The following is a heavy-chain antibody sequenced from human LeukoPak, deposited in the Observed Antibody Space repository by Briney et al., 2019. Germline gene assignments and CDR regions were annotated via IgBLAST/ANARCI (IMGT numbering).Heavy chain of an antibody. CDR1: GFTFSSYS. CDR2: ISSSSYI. Sequence: GGSLRLSCAASGFTFSSYSMNWVRQAPGKGLEWVSSISSSSYIYYADSVKGRFTISRDNAKNSLYLQMNSLRAEDTAVYYCARDTENYGGNSGTFDYWGQGTLVTVSS. D-gene: IGHD4-23*01. CDR3: ARDTENYGGNSGTFDY. J-gene: IGHJ4*02. V-gene: IGHV3-21*01.